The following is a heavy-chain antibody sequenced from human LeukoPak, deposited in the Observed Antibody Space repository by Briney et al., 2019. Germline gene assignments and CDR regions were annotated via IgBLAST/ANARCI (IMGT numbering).Heavy chain of an antibody. CDR3: ARQDSYGSVYYFDY. D-gene: IGHD5-18*01. V-gene: IGHV4-59*08. CDR2: IYYSGST. J-gene: IGHJ4*02. Sequence: PSETLSLTCTVSGGSISSYYCSWIRQPPGKGLEWIGYIYYSGSTNYNPSLKSRVTISVDTSKNQFSLKLSSVTAADTAVYYCARQDSYGSVYYFDYWGQGTLVTVSS. CDR1: GGSISSYY.